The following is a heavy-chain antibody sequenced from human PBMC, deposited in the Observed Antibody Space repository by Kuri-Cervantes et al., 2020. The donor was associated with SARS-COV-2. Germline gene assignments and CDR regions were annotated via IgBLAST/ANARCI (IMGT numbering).Heavy chain of an antibody. CDR2: LSYTGST. Sequence: ESLKISCAVSGDTFSSIDYYWAWIRQPPGKGLEWIASLSYTGSTFYNPSLKSRVTISVDTSKNQLSLTLSSVTAADTAVYYCARYYYDSSGYSKYYFDYWGQGTRGTVSS. V-gene: IGHV4-39*01. J-gene: IGHJ4*02. CDR3: ARYYYDSSGYSKYYFDY. CDR1: GDTFSSIDYY. D-gene: IGHD3-22*01.